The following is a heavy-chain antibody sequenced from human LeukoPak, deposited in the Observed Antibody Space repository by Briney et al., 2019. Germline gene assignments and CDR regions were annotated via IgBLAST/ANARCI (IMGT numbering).Heavy chain of an antibody. CDR1: GFTFSSYG. Sequence: GGSLRLSCAASGFTFSSYGMHWVRQAPGKGLEWVAVIWYDGSNKYYADSVKGRFTISRDNSKNTLYLQMNSLRAEDTAVYYCARDLVDDFWSGYYSPLLDYWGQGTLVTVSS. V-gene: IGHV3-33*01. D-gene: IGHD3-3*01. J-gene: IGHJ4*02. CDR3: ARDLVDDFWSGYYSPLLDY. CDR2: IWYDGSNK.